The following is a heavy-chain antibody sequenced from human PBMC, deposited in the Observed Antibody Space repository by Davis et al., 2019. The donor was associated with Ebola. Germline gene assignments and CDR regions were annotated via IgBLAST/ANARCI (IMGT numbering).Heavy chain of an antibody. J-gene: IGHJ4*02. V-gene: IGHV3-53*01. D-gene: IGHD2-2*02. CDR2: IYSGGST. CDR1: GFTVSSNY. Sequence: GGSLRLSCAASGFTVSSNYMSWVRQAPGKGLEWVSVIYSGGSTYYADSVKGRFTISRDNSKNTLYLQMNSLRAEDTAVYYCAKAHLWDIVVVPAAIQGSDYWGQGTLVTVSS. CDR3: AKAHLWDIVVVPAAIQGSDY.